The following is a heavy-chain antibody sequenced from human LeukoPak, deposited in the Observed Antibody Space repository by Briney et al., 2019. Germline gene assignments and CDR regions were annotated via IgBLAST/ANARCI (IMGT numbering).Heavy chain of an antibody. CDR2: IWYDGSNK. V-gene: IGHV3-33*08. J-gene: IGHJ6*04. CDR1: GFTFSSYG. Sequence: PGRSLRLSCAASGFTFSSYGMHWVRQAPGKGLEWVAVIWYDGSNKYYADSVKGRFTISRDNSKNTLYLQMNSLRAEDTAVYYCARDFYGGGYSYGSYYYYGMDVWGRGTTVTVSS. D-gene: IGHD5-18*01. CDR3: ARDFYGGGYSYGSYYYYGMDV.